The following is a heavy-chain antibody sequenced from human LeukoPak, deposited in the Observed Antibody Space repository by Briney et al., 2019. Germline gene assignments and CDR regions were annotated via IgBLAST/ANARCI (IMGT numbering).Heavy chain of an antibody. D-gene: IGHD6-19*01. J-gene: IGHJ4*02. CDR2: IIPILGIA. CDR1: GGTFSSYA. Sequence: GASVKVSCKASGGTFSSYAISWVRQAPGQGLEWMGRIIPILGIANYAQKFQGRVTITADKSTSTAYMELSSLRYEDTAVYYCARTHIAVAVSFDYWGQGTLVTVSS. V-gene: IGHV1-69*04. CDR3: ARTHIAVAVSFDY.